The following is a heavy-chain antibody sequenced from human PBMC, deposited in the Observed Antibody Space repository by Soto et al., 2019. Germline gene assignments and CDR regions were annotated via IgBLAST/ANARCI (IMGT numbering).Heavy chain of an antibody. V-gene: IGHV3-33*01. CDR2: IWYDGSNK. CDR1: GFTFSSYG. J-gene: IGHJ4*02. CDR3: ARSYYYGSGSYYTY. D-gene: IGHD3-10*01. Sequence: GGSLRLSCAASGFTFSSYGMHWVRQAPGKGLEWVAVIWYDGSNKYYADSVKGRFTISRDNSKNTLYLQMNSLRAEDTAVYYCARSYYYGSGSYYTYWGQGTLVTVSS.